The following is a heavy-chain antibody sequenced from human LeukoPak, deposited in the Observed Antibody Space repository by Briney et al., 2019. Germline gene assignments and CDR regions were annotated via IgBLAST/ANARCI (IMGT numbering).Heavy chain of an antibody. CDR1: GGSISSGGYY. CDR2: IYHSGST. Sequence: SGTLSLTCTVSGGSISSGGYYWSWIRQPPGKGLEWIGYIYHSGSTYYNPSLKSRVTISVDRSKNQFSLKLSSVTAADTAVYYCARLIYPNWFDPWGQGTLVTVSS. CDR3: ARLIYPNWFDP. V-gene: IGHV4-30-2*01. J-gene: IGHJ5*02. D-gene: IGHD3-10*01.